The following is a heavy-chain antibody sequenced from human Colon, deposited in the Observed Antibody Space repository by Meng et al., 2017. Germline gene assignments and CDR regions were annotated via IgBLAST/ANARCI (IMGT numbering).Heavy chain of an antibody. D-gene: IGHD6-6*01. CDR3: ALFVSYSRSPLFDF. V-gene: IGHV2-5*02. Sequence: SGPTLVKPTQTLTLTFPFSGFALTPSGVGVGWIRHPPGKALVCLALIYWDDDQRYSPSLKSRLTITKATSKNQVVLTMTNMDPVDTARYYCALFVSYSRSPLFDFWRQGTLVTVSS. CDR1: GFALTPSGVG. J-gene: IGHJ4*01. CDR2: IYWDDDQ.